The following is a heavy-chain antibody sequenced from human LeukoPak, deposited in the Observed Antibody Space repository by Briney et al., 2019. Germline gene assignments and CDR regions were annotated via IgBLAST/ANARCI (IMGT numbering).Heavy chain of an antibody. CDR1: GGTFSSYA. Sequence: GASVKVSCKASGGTFSSYAISWVRQAHGQGLEWMGGIIPIFGTANYAQKFQGRVTITADESTSTAYMELSSLRSEDTAVYYCARGMDYDYVWGSYRPNYFDYWGQGTLVTVSS. J-gene: IGHJ4*02. CDR3: ARGMDYDYVWGSYRPNYFDY. V-gene: IGHV1-69*13. D-gene: IGHD3-16*02. CDR2: IIPIFGTA.